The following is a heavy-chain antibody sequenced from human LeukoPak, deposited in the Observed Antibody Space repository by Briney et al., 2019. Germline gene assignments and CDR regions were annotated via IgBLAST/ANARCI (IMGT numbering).Heavy chain of an antibody. J-gene: IGHJ4*02. CDR3: ARVPDFIARPSDA. CDR1: SVSFNWNY. Sequence: PSENVSLKCAVYSVSFNWNYWTLLRPTPGRGREGIVESSHTGYIAGYPRSVKGRATMSVGSSKKQVSLRRTSVTAADTRVYFCARVPDFIARPSDAGGEGSLVTV. CDR2: SSHTGYIA. D-gene: IGHD1-14*01. V-gene: IGHV4-34*04.